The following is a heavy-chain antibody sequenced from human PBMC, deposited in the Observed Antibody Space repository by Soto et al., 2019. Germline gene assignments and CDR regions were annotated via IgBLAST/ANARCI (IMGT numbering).Heavy chain of an antibody. Sequence: PSETLSLTCAVSGYSISTGFNWAWIRQPPGKGLEWIGSIYHSGSTYYNLSLKSRVTISSDASKNQISLKLSSVTAADTALYYCARPEGGYGSGYSWFDPWGQGTRVTVSS. D-gene: IGHD5-12*01. CDR3: ARPEGGYGSGYSWFDP. CDR2: IYHSGST. V-gene: IGHV4-38-2*01. CDR1: GYSISTGFN. J-gene: IGHJ5*02.